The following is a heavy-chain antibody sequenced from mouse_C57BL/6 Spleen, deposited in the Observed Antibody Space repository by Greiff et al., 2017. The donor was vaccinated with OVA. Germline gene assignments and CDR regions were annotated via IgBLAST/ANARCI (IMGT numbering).Heavy chain of an antibody. CDR1: GYAFTNYL. J-gene: IGHJ2*01. Sequence: QVQLKESGAELVRPGTSVKVSCKASGYAFTNYLIEWVKQRPGQGLEWIGVINPGSGGPNYNEKFKGKATLTADKSSSTAYMQLSSLTSEDSAVYFCARSGGNCDFDYWGQGTTLTVSS. V-gene: IGHV1-54*01. CDR2: INPGSGGP. D-gene: IGHD2-1*01. CDR3: ARSGGNCDFDY.